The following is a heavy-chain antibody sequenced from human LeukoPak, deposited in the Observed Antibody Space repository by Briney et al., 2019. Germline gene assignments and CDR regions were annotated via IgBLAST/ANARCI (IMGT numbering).Heavy chain of an antibody. CDR1: GGTFSSYA. V-gene: IGHV1-2*04. CDR2: INPNSGGT. CDR3: ARSRVAYYFDY. Sequence: ASVKVSCKASGGTFSSYAISWVRQAPRQGLEWMGWINPNSGGTNYAQKFQGWVTMTRDTSISTAYMELSRLRSDDTAVYYCARSRVAYYFDYWGQGTLVTVSS. D-gene: IGHD2-15*01. J-gene: IGHJ4*02.